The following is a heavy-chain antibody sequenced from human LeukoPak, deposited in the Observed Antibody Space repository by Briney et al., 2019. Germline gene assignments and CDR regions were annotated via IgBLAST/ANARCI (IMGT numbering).Heavy chain of an antibody. J-gene: IGHJ4*02. V-gene: IGHV4-30-4*01. CDR3: ARGGPPLYFDY. D-gene: IGHD5-12*01. CDR2: IYYSGST. CDR1: GGSISSGDYY. Sequence: SETLSLTCTVSGGSISSGDYYWRWIRQPPGKGLEWIGYIYYSGSTYYNPSLKSRVTISVDTSKNQFSLKLSSVTAADTAVYYCARGGPPLYFDYWGQGTLVTVSS.